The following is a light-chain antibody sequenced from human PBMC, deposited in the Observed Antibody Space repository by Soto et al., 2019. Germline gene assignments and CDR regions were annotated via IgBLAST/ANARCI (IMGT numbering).Light chain of an antibody. CDR1: QSVSNNY. CDR3: QQYGSSPLIT. CDR2: GAS. V-gene: IGKV3-20*01. Sequence: EIVLTQSPGTLSLSPGERATLSCRASQSVSNNYLAWYQQKPGQAPRLIIYGASNRATGIPDRFSGSGSGTDFTLTISRLEPEDFAVYYGQQYGSSPLITFGQGTRLEIK. J-gene: IGKJ5*01.